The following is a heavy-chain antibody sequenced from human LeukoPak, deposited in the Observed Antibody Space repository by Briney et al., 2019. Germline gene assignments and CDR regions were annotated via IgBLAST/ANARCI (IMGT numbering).Heavy chain of an antibody. CDR3: ARALSGCVLCFDY. J-gene: IGHJ4*02. Sequence: ASVKVSCKASGYTFTSYGISWVRQAPGQGLEWMGWISAYNGNTNYAQKFQGRVTMTRNTSISTAYMELSSLRSDDTAVYYCARALSGCVLCFDYWGQGTLVTVSS. CDR1: GYTFTSYG. D-gene: IGHD6-19*01. V-gene: IGHV1-18*01. CDR2: ISAYNGNT.